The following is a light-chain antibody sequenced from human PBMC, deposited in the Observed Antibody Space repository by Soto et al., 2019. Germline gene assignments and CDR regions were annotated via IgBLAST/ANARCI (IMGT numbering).Light chain of an antibody. J-gene: IGKJ1*01. V-gene: IGKV3-11*01. CDR1: QSVSSY. CDR3: QQHNNWPRT. Sequence: EIVLTQSPATLSLSPGEGAILSCRASQSVSSYLAWYQQKPGQAPRLLIYDASNRATGIPARFSGSGSGTEFTLTITSLQSEDFAVYYCQQHNNWPRTFGQGTKV. CDR2: DAS.